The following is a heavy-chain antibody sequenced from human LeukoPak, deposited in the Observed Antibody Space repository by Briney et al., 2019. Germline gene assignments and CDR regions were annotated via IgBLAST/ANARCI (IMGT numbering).Heavy chain of an antibody. CDR2: INHSGST. CDR3: ARGDLTAAG. CDR1: GGSFSGYY. Sequence: PSETLSLTCAVYGGSFSGYYWSWIRQPPGKGLEWIGEINHSGSTNYNPSLKSRVTISVDTSKNQFSLKLISVTAADTAVYYCARGDLTAAGWGQGTLVTVSS. V-gene: IGHV4-34*01. J-gene: IGHJ4*02. D-gene: IGHD2-21*02.